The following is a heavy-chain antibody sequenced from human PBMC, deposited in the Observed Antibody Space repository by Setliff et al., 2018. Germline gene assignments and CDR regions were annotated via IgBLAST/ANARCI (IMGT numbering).Heavy chain of an antibody. CDR2: VSHSGSP. CDR3: VRQVGGGLWYFDY. CDR1: GYSFKSDDY. J-gene: IGHJ4*02. V-gene: IGHV4-38-2*01. Sequence: PSETLSLTSDVSGYSFKSDDYWAWIRQSPGRGLEWIGSVSHSGSPYYNPSLKSRVSISEDRSKNRLSLKLNSVTAADTAIYYCVRQVGGGLWYFDYWGQGILVTVSS. D-gene: IGHD2-15*01.